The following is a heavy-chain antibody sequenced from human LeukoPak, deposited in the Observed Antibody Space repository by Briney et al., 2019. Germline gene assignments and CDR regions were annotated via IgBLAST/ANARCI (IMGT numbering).Heavy chain of an antibody. CDR2: FDPEDGET. CDR3: ARGYPTYYDFWSGSLGNSFDY. CDR1: GYTLTELS. Sequence: ASVKVSCKVSGYTLTELSMHWVRQAPGKGLEWMGGFDPEDGETIYAQKFQGRVTMTEDTSTDTAYMELSSLRSDDTAVYYCARGYPTYYDFWSGSLGNSFDYWGQGTLVTVSS. J-gene: IGHJ4*02. D-gene: IGHD3-3*01. V-gene: IGHV1-24*01.